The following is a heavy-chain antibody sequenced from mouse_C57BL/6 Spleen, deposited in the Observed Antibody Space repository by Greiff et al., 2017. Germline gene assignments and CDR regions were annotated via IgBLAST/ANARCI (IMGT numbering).Heavy chain of an antibody. CDR1: GYSITSGYY. V-gene: IGHV3-6*01. J-gene: IGHJ2*01. CDR3: ARGGVYYGNYLYYFDY. CDR2: ISYDGSN. D-gene: IGHD2-1*01. Sequence: QSGPGLVKPSQSLSLTCSVTGYSITSGYYWNWIRQFPGNKLEWMGYISYDGSNNYNPSLKNRISITRDTSKNQFFLKLNSVTTEDTATYYCARGGVYYGNYLYYFDYWGQGTTLTVSS.